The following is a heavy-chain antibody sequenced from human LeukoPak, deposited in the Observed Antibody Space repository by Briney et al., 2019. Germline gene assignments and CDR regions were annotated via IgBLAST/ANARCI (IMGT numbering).Heavy chain of an antibody. V-gene: IGHV3-21*04. J-gene: IGHJ4*02. CDR2: ISSRSSDI. Sequence: GGSLRLSCAASGFAFYDYSMNWVRQAPGKGLEWVSTISSRSSDIYYADSVRGRLTISRDNAQNSLYLQMNSLRAEDTAVYYCAKESSWYGIDYWGQGTLVTVSS. CDR1: GFAFYDYS. CDR3: AKESSWYGIDY. D-gene: IGHD6-13*01.